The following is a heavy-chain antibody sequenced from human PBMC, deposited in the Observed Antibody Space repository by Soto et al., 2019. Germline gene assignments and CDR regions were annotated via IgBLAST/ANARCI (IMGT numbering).Heavy chain of an antibody. CDR1: GYTFTVYD. J-gene: IGHJ6*02. CDR3: ARSYGSGAYGMDV. Sequence: ASVKVSCNAAGYTFTVYDIHWVRQTPGQRLECMGWINPNSGGTNYAQKFQCWVTMTRDTSIRTAYMELSRLRSDDTAVYYCARSYGSGAYGMDVCDQGTTVTVSS. V-gene: IGHV1-2*04. D-gene: IGHD3-10*01. CDR2: INPNSGGT.